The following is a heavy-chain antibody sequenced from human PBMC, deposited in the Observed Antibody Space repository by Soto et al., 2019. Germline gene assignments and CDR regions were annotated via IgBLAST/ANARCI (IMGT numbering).Heavy chain of an antibody. CDR2: INSDGGST. CDR3: AGPAMVRVGAFDI. V-gene: IGHV3-74*01. D-gene: IGHD5-18*01. CDR1: GFTFSSYW. Sequence: EVQLVESGGGLVQPGGSLRLSCAASGFTFSSYWMHWVRQAPGKGLVWVSRINSDGGSTNYADSVKGRFTISRDSAKNTLYLQMNSLRAEDTAVYYCAGPAMVRVGAFDIWGQGTMVTVSS. J-gene: IGHJ3*02.